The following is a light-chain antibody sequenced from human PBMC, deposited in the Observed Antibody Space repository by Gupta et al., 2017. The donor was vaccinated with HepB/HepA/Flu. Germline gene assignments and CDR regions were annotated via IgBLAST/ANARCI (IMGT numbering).Light chain of an antibody. CDR1: EDIKKN. J-gene: IGKJ2*01. CDR2: GVS. V-gene: IGKV1-33*01. CDR3: RQYNLLPYS. Sequence: DVQVTQSPSSLSASVGDRVTITCQASEDIKKNLNWFQKKGGQAPRLLIYGVSTLEKGVPSRFWGSGSGTTFSLTITRLQPEDTASYFCRQYNLLPYSFGQGTKLDI.